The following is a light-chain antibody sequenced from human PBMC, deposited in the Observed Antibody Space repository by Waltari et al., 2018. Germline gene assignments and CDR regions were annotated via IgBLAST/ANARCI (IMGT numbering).Light chain of an antibody. CDR1: SSNIPKHY. Sequence: QSVLTQPPSVSSAPGQKVSISCSGSSSNIPKHYVSWYRQVPGTAPQLLIYEKKKRPSGIPDRFAGSKAGTSAALGITGLRTGDEADYYGGTWDSSLNGDWVFGGGTKVTVL. CDR2: EKK. CDR3: GTWDSSLNGDWV. V-gene: IGLV1-51*02. J-gene: IGLJ3*02.